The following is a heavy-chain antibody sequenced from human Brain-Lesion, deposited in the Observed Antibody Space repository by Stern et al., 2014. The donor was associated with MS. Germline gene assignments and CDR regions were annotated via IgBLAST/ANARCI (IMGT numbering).Heavy chain of an antibody. CDR3: ATYYYDSSGYNDF. D-gene: IGHD3-22*01. Sequence: QVQLVESGAEVKKPGASVKVSCKASGYTFTGYYMHWVRQAPGQGLEWMGWINPQSGGTNYAQKFQGRVTMTRDTSSNTAYMELSRLISDDTAVYYCATYYYDSSGYNDFWGQGTLVTVSS. CDR2: INPQSGGT. J-gene: IGHJ4*02. V-gene: IGHV1-2*02. CDR1: GYTFTGYY.